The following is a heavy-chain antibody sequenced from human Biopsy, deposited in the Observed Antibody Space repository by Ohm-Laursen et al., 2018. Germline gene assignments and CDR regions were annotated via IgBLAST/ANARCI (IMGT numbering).Heavy chain of an antibody. J-gene: IGHJ4*02. D-gene: IGHD3/OR15-3a*01. CDR2: IYYSGST. V-gene: IGHV4-59*08. CDR1: GVYISDYY. CDR3: ASRGLVMASDYYFDD. Sequence: SDTLSLTCSVSGVYISDYYWSWIRQPPGRGLEWVGSIYYSGSTNYNPSLKSRVTISADTSKSQLPLHPTSVTAADTAVYYCASRGLVMASDYYFDDWGQGTLVTVSS.